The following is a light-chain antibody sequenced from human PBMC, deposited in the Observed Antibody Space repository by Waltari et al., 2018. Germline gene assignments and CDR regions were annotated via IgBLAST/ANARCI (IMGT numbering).Light chain of an antibody. CDR3: QSYDTTLSAVV. CDR1: KSNIGADFD. Sequence: QSVLTQPPSVSGAPGQIITISCSWTKSNIGADFDVPWYQQLPGTAPKLLLHGFANRPPGLSDLFAGFKSGASDSLVITGLQAEDEADYYCQSYDTTLSAVVFGGGTRLTVL. J-gene: IGLJ2*01. CDR2: GFA. V-gene: IGLV1-40*01.